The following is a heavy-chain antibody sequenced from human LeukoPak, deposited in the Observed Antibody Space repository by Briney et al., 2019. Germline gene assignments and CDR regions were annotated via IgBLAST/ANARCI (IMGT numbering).Heavy chain of an antibody. V-gene: IGHV3-30*18. J-gene: IGHJ4*02. CDR1: GFTFSSYG. Sequence: PGRSLRLSCAASGFTFSSYGMHWVRQAPGKGLEWVAVISYDGSNKYYADSVKGRFTISRDNSKNTLYPQMNSLRAEDTAVYYCAKEGYSRDFDYWGQGTLVTVSS. CDR2: ISYDGSNK. D-gene: IGHD5-18*01. CDR3: AKEGYSRDFDY.